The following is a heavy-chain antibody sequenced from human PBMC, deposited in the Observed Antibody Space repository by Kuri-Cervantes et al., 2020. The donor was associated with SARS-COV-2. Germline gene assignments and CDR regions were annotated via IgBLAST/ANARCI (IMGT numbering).Heavy chain of an antibody. V-gene: IGHV1-69*13. CDR1: GGTFSSYA. CDR2: IIPIFGTA. Sequence: SVKVSCKASGGTFSSYAISWVRQAPGQGLEWMGGIIPIFGTANYAQKFQGRVTITADESTSTAYMELSSLRSEDTAVYYCASAWVGDEYYFDYWGQGTPVTVSS. J-gene: IGHJ4*02. D-gene: IGHD4-17*01. CDR3: ASAWVGDEYYFDY.